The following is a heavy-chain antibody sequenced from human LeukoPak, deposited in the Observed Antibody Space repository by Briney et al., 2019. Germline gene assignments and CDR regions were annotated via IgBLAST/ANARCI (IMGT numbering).Heavy chain of an antibody. CDR1: GFPLSDHY. V-gene: IGHV3-72*01. Sequence: GSLRLSCAAPGFPLSDHYMDWVRQAPGKALEWVGRTKTKANSYTTEYAASVKGRFTISRDDSKNSLYLHMNSLQTEDTAVYYCARGRYGFDVWGQGTTVAVSS. CDR3: ARGRYGFDV. J-gene: IGHJ6*02. CDR2: TKTKANSYTT.